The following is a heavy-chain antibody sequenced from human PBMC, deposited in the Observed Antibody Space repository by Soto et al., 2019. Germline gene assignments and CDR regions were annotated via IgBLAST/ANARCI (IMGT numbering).Heavy chain of an antibody. J-gene: IGHJ6*02. Sequence: HPGGSLRLSCVASGFTFSSYAMSWVRQAPGKGLEWVSAISGSGDTTYYADSVKGRFTISRDNSRNTLSLQMNSLRADDTAVYYCAKRGPSTCSGGSCRYPMDVWGQGSTVTVSS. CDR1: GFTFSSYA. V-gene: IGHV3-23*01. D-gene: IGHD2-15*01. CDR3: AKRGPSTCSGGSCRYPMDV. CDR2: ISGSGDTT.